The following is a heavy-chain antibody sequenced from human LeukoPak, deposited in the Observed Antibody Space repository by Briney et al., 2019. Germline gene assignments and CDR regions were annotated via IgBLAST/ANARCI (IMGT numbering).Heavy chain of an antibody. CDR3: ARMGLAGSYD. J-gene: IGHJ4*02. Sequence: PSETLSLTCTVSGGSISSSSYYWGWIRQPPGKGLEWIGSIYYSGSTYYNPSLKSRVTISVDTSKNQFSLKLSSVTAADTAVYYCARMGLAGSYDWGQGTLVTVSS. V-gene: IGHV4-39*07. CDR1: GGSISSSSYY. D-gene: IGHD3-10*01. CDR2: IYYSGST.